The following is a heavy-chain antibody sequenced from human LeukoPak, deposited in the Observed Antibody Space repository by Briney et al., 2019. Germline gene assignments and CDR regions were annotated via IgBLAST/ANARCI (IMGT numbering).Heavy chain of an antibody. D-gene: IGHD3-10*01. CDR3: ARSDSGSGSYFDY. J-gene: IGHJ4*02. CDR2: ITSSSGYT. CDR1: GFSFNAYT. V-gene: IGHV3-21*01. Sequence: GGSLRLSCAASGFSFNAYTMNWVRQAPGKGLEWVSSITSSSGYTYYADSVKGRFTISRDNAYNSLYLQMDSLSADDTAVYYCARSDSGSGSYFDYWGQGTLVTVSS.